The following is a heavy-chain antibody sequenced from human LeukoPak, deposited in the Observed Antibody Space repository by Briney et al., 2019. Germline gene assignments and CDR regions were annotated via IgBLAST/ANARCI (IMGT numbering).Heavy chain of an antibody. Sequence: SETLSLPCTVSGGSISSYYWSWIRQPPGKGLEWIGYIYYSGSPNYNPSLKSQVTISVDTTKNQFSLKLSSVTAADTAVYYCARHGPYSSSQLGFDYWGQGTLVTVSS. V-gene: IGHV4-59*08. D-gene: IGHD6-13*01. CDR2: IYYSGSP. CDR1: GGSISSYY. CDR3: ARHGPYSSSQLGFDY. J-gene: IGHJ4*02.